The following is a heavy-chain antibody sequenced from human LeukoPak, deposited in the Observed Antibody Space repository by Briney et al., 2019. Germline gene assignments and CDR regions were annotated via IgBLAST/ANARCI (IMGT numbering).Heavy chain of an antibody. J-gene: IGHJ4*02. V-gene: IGHV4-59*01. D-gene: IGHD6-13*01. CDR1: GGSISSYY. CDR3: ARDPGIAAAKGGFGY. Sequence: SETLSLTCTVSGGSISSYYWSWIRQPPGKGLEWIGYIYYSGSTNYNPSLKSRVTISVDTSKNQFSLKLSSVTAADTAVYYCARDPGIAAAKGGFGYWGQGTLVTVSS. CDR2: IYYSGST.